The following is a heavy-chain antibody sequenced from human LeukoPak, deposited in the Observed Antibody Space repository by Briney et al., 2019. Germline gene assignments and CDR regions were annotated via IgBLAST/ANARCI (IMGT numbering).Heavy chain of an antibody. CDR1: GGSFSDYY. CDR3: ARAYNGYDYP. D-gene: IGHD5-12*01. J-gene: IGHJ5*02. Sequence: SETLSLTCAVYGGSFSDYYWSWIRQLPGKGLEWIGEINHSGSTNYNPSLKSRVTISVDTSKNQFSLKLSSLTAADAAIYYCARAYNGYDYPWGQGTLVTASS. V-gene: IGHV4-34*01. CDR2: INHSGST.